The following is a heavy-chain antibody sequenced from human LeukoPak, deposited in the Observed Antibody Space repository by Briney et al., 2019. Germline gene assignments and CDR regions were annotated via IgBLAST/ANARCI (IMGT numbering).Heavy chain of an antibody. J-gene: IGHJ4*02. D-gene: IGHD3-22*01. Sequence: SVKVSCKVSGYTLTELSMHWVRQAPGKGLEWMGGFDPEDGETIYAQKFQGRVTMTEDTSTDTAYIDLSSLRSEDTAVYYCATATSGYYYDSSGYYGHYWGQGTLVTVSS. V-gene: IGHV1-24*01. CDR2: FDPEDGET. CDR1: GYTLTELS. CDR3: ATATSGYYYDSSGYYGHY.